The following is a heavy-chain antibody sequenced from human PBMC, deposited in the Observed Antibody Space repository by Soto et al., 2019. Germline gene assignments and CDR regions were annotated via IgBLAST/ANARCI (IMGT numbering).Heavy chain of an antibody. J-gene: IGHJ5*02. CDR1: GFTFSRHW. CDR3: AREVIAATGTIRWFDP. V-gene: IGHV3-74*03. D-gene: IGHD6-25*01. CDR2: INDDGSST. Sequence: GGSLRLSCAAPGFTFSRHWMHWVRQTPGRGPVWVSRINDDGSSTKYADSVKGRFTIARDSAKNTVFLQMSSLRAEDTAVYYCAREVIAATGTIRWFDPWGQGTLVTVSS.